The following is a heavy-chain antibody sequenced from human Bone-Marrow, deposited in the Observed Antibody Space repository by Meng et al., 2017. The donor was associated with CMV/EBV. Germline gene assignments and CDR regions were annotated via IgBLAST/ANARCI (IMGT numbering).Heavy chain of an antibody. CDR1: GYTFANHG. Sequence: ASVKVSCKASGYTFANHGFSWVRQAPGQGLEGVGWINSDTGRTVYAQNLQGRVSLTTDPSTTNAYLELRRLTFTDTAMYYCSSINFCNSTIFPLGHASDIWGQGTLVTVSS. CDR3: SSINFCNSTIFPLGHASDI. D-gene: IGHD2/OR15-2a*01. V-gene: IGHV1-18*01. CDR2: INSDTGRT. J-gene: IGHJ3*02.